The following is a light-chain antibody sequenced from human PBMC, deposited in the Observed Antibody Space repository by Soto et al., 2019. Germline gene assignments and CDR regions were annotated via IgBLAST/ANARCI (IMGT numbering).Light chain of an antibody. Sequence: DIVMTQTPLSSPVTLGQPASISCRSSQSLVDSDGNTHLSWLQQRPGQPPRLLIYQISNRCSGVHDRLSGSEAGTGLTLKISRVEADDVGLYCCMQTAQFPLTFAQNTRVQIK. J-gene: IGKJ1*01. CDR2: QIS. V-gene: IGKV2-24*01. CDR3: MQTAQFPLT. CDR1: QSLVDSDGNTH.